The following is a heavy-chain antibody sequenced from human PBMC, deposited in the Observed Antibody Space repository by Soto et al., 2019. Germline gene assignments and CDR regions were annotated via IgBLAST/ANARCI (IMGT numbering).Heavy chain of an antibody. J-gene: IGHJ6*02. CDR2: ITAIGNII. CDR1: GFTLSDYH. CDR3: ARPQSDDWYNYWMDA. D-gene: IGHD3-9*01. V-gene: IGHV3-11*01. Sequence: GESLTLSCEASGFTLSDYHMSWIRHAPGEGLEWVSYITAIGNIIYYAASVKGRFTISRDNSKNSLFLQLNSLRADDTAVYFCARPQSDDWYNYWMDAWGQGTTVTVSS.